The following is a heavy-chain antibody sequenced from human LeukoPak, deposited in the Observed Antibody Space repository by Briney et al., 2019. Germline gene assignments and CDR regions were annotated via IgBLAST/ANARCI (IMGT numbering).Heavy chain of an antibody. CDR2: VYSGGDT. CDR3: ARVFTSSSWYYYYYMDV. D-gene: IGHD6-13*01. CDR1: GFTVSSNY. Sequence: PGGSLRLSCAASGFTVSSNYMNWVRQAPGKGLEWVSVVYSGGDTYYADSVRGRFTISRDNSKNTLYLQMNSLRAEDTAVYYCARVFTSSSWYYYYYMDVWGKGTTVTISS. J-gene: IGHJ6*03. V-gene: IGHV3-53*01.